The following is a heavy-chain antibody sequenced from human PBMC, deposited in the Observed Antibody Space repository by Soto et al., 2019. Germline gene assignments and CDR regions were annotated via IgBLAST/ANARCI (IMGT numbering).Heavy chain of an antibody. CDR1: GGSISSYY. CDR2: IYYSGST. D-gene: IGHD2-2*01. Sequence: SETLSLTCTVSGGSISSYYWSWIRQPPGKGLEWIGYIYYSGSTNYNPSLKSRVTISVDTSKNQFSLKLSSVTAADTAVYYCARGLPQRIKTNFQIVVVPAATFDYWGQGTLVTVSS. CDR3: ARGLPQRIKTNFQIVVVPAATFDY. J-gene: IGHJ4*02. V-gene: IGHV4-59*01.